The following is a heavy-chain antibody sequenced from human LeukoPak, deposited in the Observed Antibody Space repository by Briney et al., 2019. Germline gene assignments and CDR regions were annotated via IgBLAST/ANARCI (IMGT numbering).Heavy chain of an antibody. D-gene: IGHD1-26*01. V-gene: IGHV1-18*01. CDR1: GYTFTSYG. J-gene: IGHJ4*02. CDR3: ARGGEIVGATTWSDY. CDR2: ISAYNGNT. Sequence: ASVKVSCKASGYTFTSYGISWVRQAPGQGLEWMGWISAYNGNTNCAQKLQGRVTMTTDTSTSTAYMELRSLRSDDTAVYYCARGGEIVGATTWSDYWGQGTLVTVSS.